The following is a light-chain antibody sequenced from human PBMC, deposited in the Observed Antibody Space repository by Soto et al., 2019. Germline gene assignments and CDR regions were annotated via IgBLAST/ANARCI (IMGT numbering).Light chain of an antibody. J-gene: IGKJ2*01. V-gene: IGKV2-30*01. Sequence: DVVMTQSPLSLPVTLGQPASISCRSSYSLVSSDGKTYLNWFHQRPGQSPRRLIYKISERDSGVPDRFSGSGSGTDFTLKISRVEAEDVRIYYCMQSIHWPYTFGQGTKLEIK. CDR2: KIS. CDR1: YSLVSSDGKTY. CDR3: MQSIHWPYT.